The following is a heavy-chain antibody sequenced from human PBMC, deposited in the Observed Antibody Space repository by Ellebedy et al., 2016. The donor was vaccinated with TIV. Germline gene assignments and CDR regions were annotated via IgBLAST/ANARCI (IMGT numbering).Heavy chain of an antibody. V-gene: IGHV4-59*13. CDR2: IFYTGTT. J-gene: IGHJ6*03. Sequence: SETLSLTXTVSGGSISTYYWTWIRQPPGKGLEWIGYIFYTGTTNYNPSLKSRVTISVDTSKNQFSLKLSSVTAADTAVYYCARAPGNSGYSRYYYYYYYMDVWGKGTTVTVSS. CDR3: ARAPGNSGYSRYYYYYYYMDV. CDR1: GGSISTYY. D-gene: IGHD5-12*01.